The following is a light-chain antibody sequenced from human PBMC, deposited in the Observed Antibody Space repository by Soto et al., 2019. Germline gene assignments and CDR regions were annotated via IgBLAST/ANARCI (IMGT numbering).Light chain of an antibody. Sequence: EIVLMQSPGTLSLSPGERATLSCRASQSVNSNYLAWYQLKPVQAPRLVIYDASRRATGIPDRFSGSGSGTDFTLTISRLEPEDFAVYYCQQYGTSLSLTFGRGTKVDSK. CDR3: QQYGTSLSLT. CDR2: DAS. CDR1: QSVNSNY. V-gene: IGKV3-20*01. J-gene: IGKJ4*01.